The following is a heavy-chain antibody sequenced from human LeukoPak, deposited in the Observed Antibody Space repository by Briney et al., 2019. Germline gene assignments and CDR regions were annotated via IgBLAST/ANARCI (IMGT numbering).Heavy chain of an antibody. CDR2: VNSDGSST. CDR1: GFNFSSYW. V-gene: IGHV3-74*01. CDR3: VRGGARRGFYTMDV. D-gene: IGHD2/OR15-2a*01. J-gene: IGHJ6*02. Sequence: GGSLRLSCAASGFNFSSYWMHWVRQAPGKGLEWVSRVNSDGSSTVNADSVKGRFIISRDNAKKTLELEMHSLRAEDTAVYYCVRGGARRGFYTMDVWGQGTTVIVSS.